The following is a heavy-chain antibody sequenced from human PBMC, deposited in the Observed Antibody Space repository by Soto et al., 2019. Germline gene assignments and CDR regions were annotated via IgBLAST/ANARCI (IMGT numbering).Heavy chain of an antibody. CDR2: ISYDGSNK. CDR3: ASTGVYSGGYSGGHDAFGI. D-gene: IGHD1-26*01. CDR1: GFTFSSYA. J-gene: IGHJ3*02. Sequence: QVQLVESGGGVVQPGRSLRLSCAASGFTFSSYAMHWVRQAPGKGLEWVAVISYDGSNKYYEDSVKGRFNISRDNSKNTLYLQMNSLRAEDTAVYYCASTGVYSGGYSGGHDAFGIWGQGTMVTVSS. V-gene: IGHV3-30-3*01.